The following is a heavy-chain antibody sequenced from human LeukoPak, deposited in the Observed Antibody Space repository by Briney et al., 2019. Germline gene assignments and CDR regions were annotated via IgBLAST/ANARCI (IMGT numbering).Heavy chain of an antibody. CDR1: GYTFTGYY. J-gene: IGHJ4*02. CDR2: INPNSGGT. CDR3: ARAPYGSGSYYYYFDY. D-gene: IGHD3-10*01. Sequence: ASVKVSCKASGYTFTGYYMHWVRQAPRQGLEWMGWINPNSGGTNYAQKFQGWVTMTRDTSISTAYMELSRLRSDDTAVYYCARAPYGSGSYYYYFDYWGQGTLVTVSS. V-gene: IGHV1-2*04.